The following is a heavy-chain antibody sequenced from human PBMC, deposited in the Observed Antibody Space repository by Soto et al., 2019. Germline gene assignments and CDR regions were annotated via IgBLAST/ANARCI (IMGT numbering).Heavy chain of an antibody. V-gene: IGHV3-23*01. CDR3: AKDLSEKTIFGSEDFDS. CDR1: GFTFSSYA. CDR2: ISGSGGST. J-gene: IGHJ3*02. D-gene: IGHD3-3*01. Sequence: GGSLRLSCAASGFTFSSYAMSWVRQAPGKGLEWVSAISGSGGSTYYADSVKGRFTISRDNSKNTLYLQMNSLRAEDTAVYYCAKDLSEKTIFGSEDFDSWGQGTMVNVSS.